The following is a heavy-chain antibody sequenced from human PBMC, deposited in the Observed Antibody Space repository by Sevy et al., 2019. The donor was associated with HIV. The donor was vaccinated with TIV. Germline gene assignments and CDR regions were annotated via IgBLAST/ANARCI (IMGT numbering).Heavy chain of an antibody. D-gene: IGHD6-13*01. CDR3: ARESIAAAGDFDY. CDR2: IYYSGST. Sequence: SETLSLTCRVSGGSIRNYYWSWIRQPPGKGLEWIGYIYYSGSTNYNPSLKSRVTISVDTSKKQFSLKLSSVTAADTAVYYCARESIAAAGDFDYWGQGTLVTVSS. V-gene: IGHV4-59*01. CDR1: GGSIRNYY. J-gene: IGHJ4*02.